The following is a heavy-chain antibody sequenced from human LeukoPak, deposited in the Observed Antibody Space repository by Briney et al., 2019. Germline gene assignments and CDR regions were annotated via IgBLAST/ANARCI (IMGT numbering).Heavy chain of an antibody. Sequence: GGSLRLSCAASGFTFSSYWMHWVRQAPGKGLEWVSYISSSSGTILYADSVKGRFTISRDNAKNSLYLQMNSLRAEDTAVYYCARGDYFDDSASPVDYWGQGTLVTVSS. J-gene: IGHJ4*02. D-gene: IGHD2/OR15-2a*01. CDR1: GFTFSSYW. CDR2: ISSSSGTI. V-gene: IGHV3-48*01. CDR3: ARGDYFDDSASPVDY.